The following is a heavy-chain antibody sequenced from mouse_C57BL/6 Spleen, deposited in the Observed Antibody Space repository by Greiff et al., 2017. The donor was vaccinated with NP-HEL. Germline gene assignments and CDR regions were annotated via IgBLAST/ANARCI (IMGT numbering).Heavy chain of an antibody. CDR2: ILPGRGST. V-gene: IGHV1-9*01. CDR3: ARSGVAHWYFEV. J-gene: IGHJ1*03. D-gene: IGHD1-1*02. CDR1: GYTFTGYW. Sequence: VQLQQSGAELMKPGASVKLSCKATGYTFTGYWIDWVKQRPGHGLEWIGEILPGRGSTNYNEKFTGKATFPADTSSNTAYMQLISLATEDSAIYYSARSGVAHWYFEVWGTGTTVTVSS.